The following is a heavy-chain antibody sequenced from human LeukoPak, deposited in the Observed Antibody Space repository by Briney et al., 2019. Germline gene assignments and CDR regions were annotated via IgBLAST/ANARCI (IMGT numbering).Heavy chain of an antibody. Sequence: ASVKVSCKASGYTFTTYAMNWVRQAPGQGLEWMGWINTKTGNPTYAQGFTGRFVFSLDTSVSTAYLQISSLKAEDTAVYFCARGIERWLQLRYFDYWGQGTLVTVSS. D-gene: IGHD5-24*01. CDR3: ARGIERWLQLRYFDY. J-gene: IGHJ4*02. V-gene: IGHV7-4-1*02. CDR1: GYTFTTYA. CDR2: INTKTGNP.